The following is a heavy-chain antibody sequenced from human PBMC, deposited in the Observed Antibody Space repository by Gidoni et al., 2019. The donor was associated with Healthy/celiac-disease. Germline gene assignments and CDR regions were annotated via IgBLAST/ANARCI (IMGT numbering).Heavy chain of an antibody. D-gene: IGHD6-19*01. CDR1: GGSFSGYY. V-gene: IGHV4-34*01. CDR2: INHSGST. Sequence: QVQLQQWGAGLLKPSETLSLTCAVYGGSFSGYYWSWIRQPPGKGLEWIGEINHSGSTNYNPSLKSRVTISVDTSKNQFSLKLSSVTAADTAVYYCARVGARSGWYKGWFDPWGQGTLVTVSS. CDR3: ARVGARSGWYKGWFDP. J-gene: IGHJ5*02.